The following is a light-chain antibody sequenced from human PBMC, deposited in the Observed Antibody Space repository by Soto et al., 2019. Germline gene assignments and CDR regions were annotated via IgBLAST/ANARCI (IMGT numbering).Light chain of an antibody. CDR2: DNT. CDR1: TSN. V-gene: IGLV1-40*01. CDR3: QFFDSLSGSVV. J-gene: IGLJ3*02. Sequence: QSVLTQTPSVSGAPGQPVTISCLGTTSNVHWYQQLPGTAPKLLIFDNTNRPSGVPDRFSGSKSDTSASLAITGLQAEDEADYYCQFFDSLSGSVVFGGGTKLTVL.